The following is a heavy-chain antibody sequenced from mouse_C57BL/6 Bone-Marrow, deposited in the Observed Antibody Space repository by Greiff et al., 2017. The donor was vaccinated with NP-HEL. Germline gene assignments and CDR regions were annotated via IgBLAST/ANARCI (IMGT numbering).Heavy chain of an antibody. J-gene: IGHJ2*01. CDR3: TANWCFDY. V-gene: IGHV14-4*01. D-gene: IGHD4-1*01. CDR2: IDPENGDT. CDR1: GFNIKDDY. Sequence: EVQLQQSGAELVRPGASVKLSCTASGFNIKDDYMHWVKQRPEQGLEWIGWIDPENGDTEYASKFQGKATITADTSSNTAYLQLSSLTSEDTAVYYCTANWCFDYGGQGTTLTVSS.